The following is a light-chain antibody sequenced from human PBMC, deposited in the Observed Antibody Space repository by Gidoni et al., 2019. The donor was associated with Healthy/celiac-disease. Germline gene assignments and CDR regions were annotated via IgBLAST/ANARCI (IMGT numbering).Light chain of an antibody. Sequence: AIRITQSPSSLSASTGDRVTITCRASQGISSYLAWYQQKPGKAPKLLIYAASTLHSGVPSRFSGSGSGTDFTLTISCLQSEDFATYYCQQYYSYPSTFGGGTKVEIK. CDR1: QGISSY. CDR3: QQYYSYPST. CDR2: AAS. J-gene: IGKJ4*01. V-gene: IGKV1-8*01.